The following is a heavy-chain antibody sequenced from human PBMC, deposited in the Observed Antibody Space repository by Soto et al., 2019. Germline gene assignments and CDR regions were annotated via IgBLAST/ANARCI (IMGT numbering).Heavy chain of an antibody. CDR2: VYHSGST. Sequence: NPSETLSLTCAVSGYSISSGYYWGWIRQPPGKGLEWIGSVYHSGSTYYNPSLKSRVTISVDTSKNQFSLKLSSVTAADTAVYYCARERGGSPFWGQGTLVT. CDR1: GYSISSGYY. D-gene: IGHD1-26*01. J-gene: IGHJ4*02. V-gene: IGHV4-38-2*02. CDR3: ARERGGSPF.